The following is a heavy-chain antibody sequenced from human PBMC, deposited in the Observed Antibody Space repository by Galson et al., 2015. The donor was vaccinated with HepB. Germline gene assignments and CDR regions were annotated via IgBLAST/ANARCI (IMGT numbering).Heavy chain of an antibody. CDR1: GYNFSGYW. Sequence: SGAEVKKPGESLKISCKGSGYNFSGYWIGWVRQMPGKGLEWMGTIFPGDSHTRYSPSFQGQVTISADKSTAYLQWSSLKASDTAMYYCARSSSGPLGYYGMDVWGQGTTVTVSS. D-gene: IGHD3-22*01. V-gene: IGHV5-51*03. CDR3: ARSSSGPLGYYGMDV. J-gene: IGHJ6*02. CDR2: IFPGDSHT.